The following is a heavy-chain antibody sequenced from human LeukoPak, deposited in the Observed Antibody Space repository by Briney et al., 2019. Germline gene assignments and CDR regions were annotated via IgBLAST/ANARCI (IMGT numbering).Heavy chain of an antibody. CDR2: ISGSGSST. CDR3: AKGIQLCLLFLDY. Sequence: WISAISGSGSSTYYADSVKGRFTISRDNSKNTLYLQMNSLRAEDTAVYYCAKGIQLCLLFLDYWGQGTLVSVS. D-gene: IGHD5-18*01. V-gene: IGHV3-23*01. J-gene: IGHJ4*02.